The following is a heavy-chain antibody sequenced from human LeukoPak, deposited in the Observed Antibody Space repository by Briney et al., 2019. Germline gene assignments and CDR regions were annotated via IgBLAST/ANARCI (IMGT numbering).Heavy chain of an antibody. CDR2: VDPEDGET. CDR1: GYTFTYYY. J-gene: IGHJ3*02. CDR3: ATDPPHSGSYYAFDI. V-gene: IGHV1-69-2*01. D-gene: IGHD1-26*01. Sequence: ASVKISCKASGYTFTYYYMHWVPQAPGKGLEWMGLVDPEDGETIYAEKFQGRVTITADTSTDTAYMELSSLRSEDTAVYYCATDPPHSGSYYAFDIWGQGTMVTVSS.